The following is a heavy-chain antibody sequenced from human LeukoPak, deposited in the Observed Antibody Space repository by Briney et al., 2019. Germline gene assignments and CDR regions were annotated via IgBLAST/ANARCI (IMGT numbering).Heavy chain of an antibody. J-gene: IGHJ4*02. V-gene: IGHV3-21*01. CDR2: ISSSSSFI. CDR1: GFTFSSYA. D-gene: IGHD3-22*01. CDR3: ARDVALSTYHFDSSGLLDY. Sequence: GRSLRLSCAASGFTFSSYAMHWVRQAPGKGLEWVSSISSSSSFIYYADSVKGRFTISRDNAKNSLYLQMNSLRGEDTAVYYCARDVALSTYHFDSSGLLDYWGQGTLVTVSS.